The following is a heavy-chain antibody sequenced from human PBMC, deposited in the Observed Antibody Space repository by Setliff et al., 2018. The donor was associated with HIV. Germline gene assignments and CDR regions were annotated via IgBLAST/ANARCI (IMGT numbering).Heavy chain of an antibody. CDR3: ARRVPPIPSGDLDY. CDR1: GYTFTDYY. V-gene: IGHV1-2*02. Sequence: ASVKVSCKASGYTFTDYYIHWVRQAPGQGLEWMGWINPNSSDTNYAQKFQGRVTMTRDTSIRTAYMDLSRLRSDDTAVYYCARRVPPIPSGDLDYWGQGTLVTVSS. J-gene: IGHJ4*02. CDR2: INPNSSDT. D-gene: IGHD4-17*01.